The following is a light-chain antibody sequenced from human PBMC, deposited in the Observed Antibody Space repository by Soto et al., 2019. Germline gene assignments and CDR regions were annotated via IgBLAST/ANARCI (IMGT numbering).Light chain of an antibody. CDR1: SRDVGSYNY. Sequence: QSALTQPASVSGSPGQSITISCTGTSRDVGSYNYVSWYQQHPDKAPKLMIYEVSNRPSGISNRFSGSKSGNTASLTISGLQAEDAADYYCSSYTSSFTLVFGTGTKLTVL. CDR2: EVS. CDR3: SSYTSSFTLV. V-gene: IGLV2-14*01. J-gene: IGLJ1*01.